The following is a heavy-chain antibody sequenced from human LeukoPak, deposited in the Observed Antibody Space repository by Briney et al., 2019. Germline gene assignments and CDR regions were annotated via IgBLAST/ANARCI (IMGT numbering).Heavy chain of an antibody. D-gene: IGHD3-3*01. J-gene: IGHJ4*02. CDR1: GFTFSSYA. V-gene: IGHV3-30-3*01. CDR3: TRDFDFSSAI. CDR2: ISYDGSNK. Sequence: GGSLRLSCAASGFTFSSYAMHWVRQAPGKGLEWVAVISYDGSNKYYADSVKGRFTISRDNSKNTLYLQMNSLRAEDTAVYYCTRDFDFSSAIWGQGTLVTVSS.